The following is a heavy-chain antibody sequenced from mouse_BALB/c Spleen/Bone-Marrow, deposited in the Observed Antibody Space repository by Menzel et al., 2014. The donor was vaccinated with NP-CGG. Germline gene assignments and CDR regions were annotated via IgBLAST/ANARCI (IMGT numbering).Heavy chain of an antibody. Sequence: VMLVESGPGLVSPSQSLSIPCTVSGFSLTSYGLHWVRQPPGKGLEWLGVIWAGGSTNYNSALMSRLSISKDNSKSQVFLKMNSLQTDDTAMYYCARDYDEWFAYWGQGTLVTVSA. D-gene: IGHD2-12*01. V-gene: IGHV2-9*02. CDR3: ARDYDEWFAY. J-gene: IGHJ3*01. CDR1: GFSLTSYG. CDR2: IWAGGST.